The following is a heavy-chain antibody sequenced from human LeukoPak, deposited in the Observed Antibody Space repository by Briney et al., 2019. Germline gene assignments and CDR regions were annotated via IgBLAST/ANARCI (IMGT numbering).Heavy chain of an antibody. J-gene: IGHJ4*02. Sequence: SETLSLTCTVSGGSISSYYWSWIRQPPGKGLEWIGYIYYSGSTNYNPSLKSRVTISVDTSRNQFSLKLSSVTAADTAVYYCARGGGYSYGWVYYFDYWGQGTLVTVSS. CDR1: GGSISSYY. CDR3: ARGGGYSYGWVYYFDY. D-gene: IGHD5-18*01. CDR2: IYYSGST. V-gene: IGHV4-59*01.